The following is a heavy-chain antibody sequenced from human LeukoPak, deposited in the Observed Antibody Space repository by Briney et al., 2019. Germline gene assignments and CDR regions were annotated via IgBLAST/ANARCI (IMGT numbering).Heavy chain of an antibody. CDR1: GFTFSSYA. Sequence: GGSLRLSCAASGFTFSSYAMHWVRQAPGKGLEYVSAISSNGGSTFYANSVKGRFTISRDNSKNTLYLQMGSLRAEDMAVYYCARDGERRLEPPTYYYYYYYMDVWGKGTTVTVSS. CDR2: ISSNGGST. D-gene: IGHD1-1*01. CDR3: ARDGERRLEPPTYYYYYYYMDV. J-gene: IGHJ6*03. V-gene: IGHV3-64*01.